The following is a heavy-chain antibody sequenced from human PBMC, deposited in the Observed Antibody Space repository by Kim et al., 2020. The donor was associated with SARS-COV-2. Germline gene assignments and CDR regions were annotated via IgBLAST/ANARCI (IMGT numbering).Heavy chain of an antibody. CDR2: ISGGGST. CDR1: GFTFRSYA. D-gene: IGHD6-19*01. J-gene: IGHJ3*02. V-gene: IGHV3-23*01. Sequence: GGSLRLSCAASGFTFRSYAMNWVRQAPGKGLEWVSVISGGGSTSYAASVKSRITTSRDNSKGTLFLQRNSLRDEDTAVYYCSKRYSSAWTTDAFDIWGQGTMVTVSS. CDR3: SKRYSSAWTTDAFDI.